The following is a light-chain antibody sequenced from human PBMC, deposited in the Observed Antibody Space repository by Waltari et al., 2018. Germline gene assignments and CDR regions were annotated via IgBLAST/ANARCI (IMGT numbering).Light chain of an antibody. J-gene: IGKJ4*01. CDR3: HQTNSLPLT. Sequence: EIVLTQSPDFQSVTPKEKVTITCRASQSVGNSLHWYQHKPGQSPKLLIKYASQSISGVPSRFSGSGSATDFDLTINSLEAEDAAVYFCHQTNSLPLTFGGGTKVEIK. V-gene: IGKV6D-21*02. CDR1: QSVGNS. CDR2: YAS.